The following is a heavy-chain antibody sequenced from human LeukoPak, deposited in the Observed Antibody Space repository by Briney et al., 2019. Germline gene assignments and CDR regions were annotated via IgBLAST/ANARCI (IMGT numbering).Heavy chain of an antibody. CDR2: IYYSGSA. J-gene: IGHJ3*02. CDR3: ARDSVGGTGHDAFDI. V-gene: IGHV4-39*07. D-gene: IGHD1-26*01. Sequence: SETLSLTCTVSGGSINSANYYWGWIRQPPGKGLEWIGSIYYSGSAYYSSSLKSRVTILVDTSKNQFSLKLSSLTAADTAVYYCARDSVGGTGHDAFDIWGQGTMATVSS. CDR1: GGSINSANYY.